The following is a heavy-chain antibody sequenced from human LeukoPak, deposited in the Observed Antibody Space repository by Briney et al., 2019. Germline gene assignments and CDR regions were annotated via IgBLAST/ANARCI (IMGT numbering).Heavy chain of an antibody. CDR3: ARVRGGLGYCSGGSCYSDLDY. V-gene: IGHV1-69*13. Sequence: SVKVSCKASGYTFTGYYMHWVRQAPGQGLEWMGGIIPIFGTANYAQKFQGRVTITADESTSTAYMELSSLRSEDTAVYYCARVRGGLGYCSGGSCYSDLDYWGQGTLVTVSS. D-gene: IGHD2-15*01. CDR2: IIPIFGTA. CDR1: GYTFTGYY. J-gene: IGHJ4*02.